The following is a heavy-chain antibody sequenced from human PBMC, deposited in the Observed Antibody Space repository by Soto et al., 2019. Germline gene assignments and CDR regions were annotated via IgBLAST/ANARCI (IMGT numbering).Heavy chain of an antibody. CDR1: GFTFSNYA. V-gene: IGHV3-23*01. D-gene: IGHD3-10*01. Sequence: EVQMLESGGGLVHPGGSLRLSCAASGFTFSNYAMNWVRQAPGKGLEWVSSISGSGRNTYYADSVKGRLTISRDSSKNTLYLQMNSLRVEDTGVYYCAKALNGSGSFPSYYHYGMEVWGQGTTVTVSS. J-gene: IGHJ6*02. CDR2: ISGSGRNT. CDR3: AKALNGSGSFPSYYHYGMEV.